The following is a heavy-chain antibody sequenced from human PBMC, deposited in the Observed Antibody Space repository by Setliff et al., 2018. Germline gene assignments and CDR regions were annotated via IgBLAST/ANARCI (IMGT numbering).Heavy chain of an antibody. CDR1: GYTFTSYG. D-gene: IGHD6-13*01. CDR2: ISAYNGNT. V-gene: IGHV1-18*01. CDR3: AREGYRYSSSWYADY. Sequence: ASVKVSCKASGYTFTSYGISWVRQAPGQGLEWMGWISAYNGNTNYAQKLQGRVTMTTDTSTSTAYMELRSLRSDDTAVYYCAREGYRYSSSWYADYWGQGTLVTVSS. J-gene: IGHJ4*02.